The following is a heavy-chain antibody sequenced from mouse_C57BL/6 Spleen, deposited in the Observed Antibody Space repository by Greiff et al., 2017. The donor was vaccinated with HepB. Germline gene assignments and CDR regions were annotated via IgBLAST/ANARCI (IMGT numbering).Heavy chain of an antibody. CDR2: IRLKSDNYAT. CDR3: ASLYYYGLYFDY. J-gene: IGHJ2*01. D-gene: IGHD1-1*01. V-gene: IGHV6-3*01. CDR1: GFTFSNYW. Sequence: VQLKESGGGLVQPGGSMKLSCVASGFTFSNYWMNWVRQSPEKGLEWVAQIRLKSDNYATHYAESVKGRFTISRDDSKSSVYLQMNNLRAEDTGIYYCASLYYYGLYFDYWGQGTTLTVSS.